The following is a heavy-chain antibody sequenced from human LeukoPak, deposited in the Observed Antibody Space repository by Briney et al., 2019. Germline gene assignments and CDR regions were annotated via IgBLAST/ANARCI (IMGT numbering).Heavy chain of an antibody. V-gene: IGHV3-53*01. D-gene: IGHD3-22*01. Sequence: PGGSLRLSCAASGFTVSSKYMSWVRQAPGKGLEWVSVIYSGGGTYYAGSAKGRFTISRDNSKNTVYLQMNSLRAEDTAVYYCARDLIPTDYYDSSGYFDYWGQGTLVTVSS. J-gene: IGHJ4*02. CDR1: GFTVSSKY. CDR3: ARDLIPTDYYDSSGYFDY. CDR2: IYSGGGT.